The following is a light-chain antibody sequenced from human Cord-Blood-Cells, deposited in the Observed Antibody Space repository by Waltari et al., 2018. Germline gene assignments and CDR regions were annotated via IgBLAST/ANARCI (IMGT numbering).Light chain of an antibody. CDR2: AAS. J-gene: IGKJ3*01. V-gene: IGKV1-39*01. Sequence: DIQMTQSPSSLSASVGDRVTITCRASQIISSYLNWYQQKPRKAPKLLIYAASSLQSGVPSRFSGSGSWTDFTLTISSLQPEDFATYDCQQSYSTPFTFGPGTKVDIK. CDR1: QIISSY. CDR3: QQSYSTPFT.